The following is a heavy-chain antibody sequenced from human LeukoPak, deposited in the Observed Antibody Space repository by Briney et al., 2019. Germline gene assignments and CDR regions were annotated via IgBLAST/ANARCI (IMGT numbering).Heavy chain of an antibody. D-gene: IGHD5-24*01. CDR2: IYHSGST. J-gene: IGHJ3*02. CDR3: ARAGDGYNYVADAFDI. Sequence: SETLSLTCAVSGGSISSGGYSWSWIRQPPGKGLEWIGYIYHSGSTYYNPSLKSRVTISVDRSKNQFSLKLSSVTAADTAVYYCARAGDGYNYVADAFDIWGQGTMVTVSS. CDR1: GGSISSGGYS. V-gene: IGHV4-30-2*01.